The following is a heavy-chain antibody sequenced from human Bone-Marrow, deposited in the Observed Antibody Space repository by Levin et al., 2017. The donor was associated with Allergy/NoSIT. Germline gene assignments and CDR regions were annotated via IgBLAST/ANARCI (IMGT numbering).Heavy chain of an antibody. CDR3: ARVTGSSSYDGLDV. V-gene: IGHV1-2*04. Sequence: ASVKVSCKTSGYTFTGYYIHWVRQAPGQGLEWMGWINPDGGATNYAQKFQGWVTLTRDTSITTAYMELSRLTSDDTAVYYCARVTGSSSYDGLDVWGQGTTVTVSS. D-gene: IGHD6-6*01. J-gene: IGHJ6*02. CDR2: INPDGGAT. CDR1: GYTFTGYY.